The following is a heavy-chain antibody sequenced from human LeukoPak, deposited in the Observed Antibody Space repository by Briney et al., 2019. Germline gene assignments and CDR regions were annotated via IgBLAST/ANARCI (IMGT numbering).Heavy chain of an antibody. D-gene: IGHD6-13*01. V-gene: IGHV3-21*04. J-gene: IGHJ4*02. CDR3: SRVSSDSSNWYPTFDY. CDR2: ISSSSSYI. CDR1: GFTFSSYS. Sequence: GRSLRLSCAASGFTFSSYSMNWVRQVPGKGLEWVSSISSSSSYIYYADSVKGRFTISRDNAKNSLYLQMNSLRAEDTAVYYCSRVSSDSSNWYPTFDYWGQGSLVTVSS.